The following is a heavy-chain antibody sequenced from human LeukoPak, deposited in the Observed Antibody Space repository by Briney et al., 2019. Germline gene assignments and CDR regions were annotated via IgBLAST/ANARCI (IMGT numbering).Heavy chain of an antibody. CDR2: INHSGST. D-gene: IGHD3-16*01. CDR3: ARGTGGVINY. V-gene: IGHV4-34*01. Sequence: SETLSLTCAVYGGSFSGYYWSWIRQPPGEGLEWIGEINHSGSTNYNPSLKSRVTISVDTSKNQFSLKLSSVTAADTAVYYCARGTGGVINYWGQGTLVTVSS. CDR1: GGSFSGYY. J-gene: IGHJ4*02.